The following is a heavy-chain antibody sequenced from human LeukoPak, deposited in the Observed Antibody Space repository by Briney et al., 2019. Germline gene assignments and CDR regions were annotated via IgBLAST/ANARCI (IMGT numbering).Heavy chain of an antibody. J-gene: IGHJ4*02. CDR2: ISGSGAST. CDR1: GFTFSNYA. CDR3: AREHTTVTSLLDY. V-gene: IGHV3-23*01. D-gene: IGHD4-17*01. Sequence: GGSLRLSCSASGFTFSNYAMPWVRQAPGRGLEWVSGISGSGASTYYADSVKGRFTIPRDNSKNTLYLQMNSLRAEDAAVYYCAREHTTVTSLLDYWGQGTLVTVSS.